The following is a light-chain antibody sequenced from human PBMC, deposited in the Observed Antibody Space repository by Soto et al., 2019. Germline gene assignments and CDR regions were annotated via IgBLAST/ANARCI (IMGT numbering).Light chain of an antibody. V-gene: IGLV1-47*01. J-gene: IGLJ2*01. CDR2: RNN. Sequence: QSVLTQPPSASGTPGQGVTLSCSGSSSNIGSNYVFWYQHLQGTAPKLLIYRNNQRPAGVPDRFSGSKSGTSASLAISGIRSEDETDYYCAAWDDSLSGVVFGGGTKLTVL. CDR1: SSNIGSNY. CDR3: AAWDDSLSGVV.